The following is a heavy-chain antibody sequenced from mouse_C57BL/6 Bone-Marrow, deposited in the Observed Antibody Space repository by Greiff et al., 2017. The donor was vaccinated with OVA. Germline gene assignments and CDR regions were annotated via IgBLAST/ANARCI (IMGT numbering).Heavy chain of an antibody. CDR3: ARNYYYGSTFYAMDY. CDR1: GFTFSSYG. J-gene: IGHJ4*01. Sequence: EVKLVESGGDLVKPGGSLKLSCAASGFTFSSYGMSWVRQTPDKRLEWVATISSGGSYTYSPDSVKGRFTISRDNAKNTLYLQMSSLKSEDTAMYYCARNYYYGSTFYAMDYWGQGTSVTVSS. D-gene: IGHD1-1*01. V-gene: IGHV5-6*01. CDR2: ISSGGSYT.